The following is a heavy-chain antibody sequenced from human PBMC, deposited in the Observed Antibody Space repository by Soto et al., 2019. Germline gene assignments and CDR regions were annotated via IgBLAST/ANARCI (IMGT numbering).Heavy chain of an antibody. Sequence: GGSLRLSCAASGFTFSDYYMSWIRQAPGKGLEWVSYISSSGSTIYYADSVKGRFTISRDNAKNSLYLQMNSLRAEDTAVYYCARLPAGSTSTHNWFDPWGQGTLVTVPS. CDR2: ISSSGSTI. CDR1: GFTFSDYY. D-gene: IGHD1-26*01. CDR3: ARLPAGSTSTHNWFDP. V-gene: IGHV3-11*01. J-gene: IGHJ5*02.